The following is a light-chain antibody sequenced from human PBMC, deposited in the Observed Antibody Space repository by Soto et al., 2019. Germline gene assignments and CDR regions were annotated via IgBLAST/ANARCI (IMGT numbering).Light chain of an antibody. Sequence: DIQMTQSPSSLSASVGDRVTITCLASQSLSSYLNWYQQKPGKAPKLLIYAASCLQSGVPSRFSGSAAGTEFPTTSSSLQAEDVTTYCCQRNYTTPWTFGQGTKVDIK. J-gene: IGKJ1*01. CDR3: QRNYTTPWT. CDR2: AAS. V-gene: IGKV1-39*01. CDR1: QSLSSY.